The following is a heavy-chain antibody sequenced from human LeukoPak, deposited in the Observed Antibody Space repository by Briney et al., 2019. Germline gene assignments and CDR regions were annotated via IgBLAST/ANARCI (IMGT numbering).Heavy chain of an antibody. D-gene: IGHD1-26*01. CDR1: GFTFSSYS. CDR3: ARGSLRWELLGMDV. Sequence: GGSLRLSCAASGFTFSSYSMNWVRQAPGKGLEWVSSISSSSSYIYYADSVKGRFTISRDNAKNSLYLQMNSLRAEDTAVYYCARGSLRWELLGMDVWGQGTTVTVSS. V-gene: IGHV3-21*01. CDR2: ISSSSSYI. J-gene: IGHJ6*02.